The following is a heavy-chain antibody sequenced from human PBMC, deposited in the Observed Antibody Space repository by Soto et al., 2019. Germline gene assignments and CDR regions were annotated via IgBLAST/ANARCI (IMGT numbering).Heavy chain of an antibody. D-gene: IGHD2-15*01. CDR3: AKRQGTGLAAKNFDF. V-gene: IGHV3-23*01. CDR2: ISDGGDLI. Sequence: GGSLRLSCAASGFPFSNHAMSWVRQAPGKGLEWVPGISDGGDLIYYADSVKGRFSMSRDNSENMLYLQMTNLRAEDTAIYFCAKRQGTGLAAKNFDFWGQGTLVTVSS. CDR1: GFPFSNHA. J-gene: IGHJ4*02.